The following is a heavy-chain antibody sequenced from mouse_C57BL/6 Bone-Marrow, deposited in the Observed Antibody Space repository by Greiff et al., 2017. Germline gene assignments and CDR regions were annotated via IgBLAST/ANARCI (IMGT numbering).Heavy chain of an antibody. J-gene: IGHJ4*01. CDR2: IDPENGDT. CDR3: TTLDSSGYPYAMDY. V-gene: IGHV14-4*01. Sequence: VQLQQSGAELVRPGASVKLSCTASGFNIKDDYMHWVKQRPEQGLEWIGWIDPENGDTEYASKFQGKATITADTSSNTAYLQLSSLTSEDTAVYYCTTLDSSGYPYAMDYWGQGTSVTVSS. CDR1: GFNIKDDY. D-gene: IGHD3-2*02.